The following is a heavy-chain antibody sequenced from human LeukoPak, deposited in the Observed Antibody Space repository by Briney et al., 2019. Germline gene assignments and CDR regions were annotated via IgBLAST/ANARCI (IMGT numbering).Heavy chain of an antibody. V-gene: IGHV4-39*07. CDR2: IYYSGST. CDR3: AKPGIKPL. D-gene: IGHD1-14*01. Sequence: SETLSLTCTVSGGSISSSSYYWGWIRQPPGKGLEWIGSIYYSGSTYYNPSLKSRVTISVDTSKNQFSLKLSSVTAADTAVYYCAKPGIKPLWGQGTLVTVSS. J-gene: IGHJ4*02. CDR1: GGSISSSSYY.